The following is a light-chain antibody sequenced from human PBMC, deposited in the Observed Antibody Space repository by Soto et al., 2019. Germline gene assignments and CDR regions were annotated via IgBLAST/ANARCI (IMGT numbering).Light chain of an antibody. V-gene: IGKV1-5*03. J-gene: IGKJ4*01. CDR2: KAS. CDR1: QSISSW. Sequence: DIQMTQSPSTLSASVGDRVTITCRASQSISSWLAWYQQKAGKAPKLLIYKASSLPSGVPPRFSGSGSGTDFTLTISSLQPDDFATYYCQQYDSYPLTFGGGTKVDIK. CDR3: QQYDSYPLT.